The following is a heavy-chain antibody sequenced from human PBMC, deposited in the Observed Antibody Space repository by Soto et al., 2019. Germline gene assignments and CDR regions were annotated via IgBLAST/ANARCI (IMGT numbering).Heavy chain of an antibody. D-gene: IGHD3-16*01. CDR1: GLAFSTYW. CDR3: SALGDLSFHY. V-gene: IGHV3-7*02. J-gene: IGHJ4*02. Sequence: EVQLVESGGGLVQPGGSLRLSCTTSGLAFSTYWMAWVRQAPGKGLEWVGNTKPDETETYYADSVEGRFTISRDNAKSSLDLEMDSLRVEETAVYYCSALGDLSFHYWCQGTPVTVSS. CDR2: TKPDETET.